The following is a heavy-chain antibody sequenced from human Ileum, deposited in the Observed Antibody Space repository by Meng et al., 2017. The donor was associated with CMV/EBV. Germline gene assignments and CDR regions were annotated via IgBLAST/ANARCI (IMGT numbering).Heavy chain of an antibody. V-gene: IGHV4-39*07. Sequence: QLKRQASGPGLVKPSETLSLTCTASGASTTSSTYYWGWIRQPPGKGLEWIGSVYYSGTTYYNPSLKSRVNMSIDTSKNRFSLKLSSATAADTAVYYCARNVGFYSSQIAYWGQGALVTVSS. CDR1: GASTTSSTYY. CDR2: VYYSGTT. CDR3: ARNVGFYSSQIAY. J-gene: IGHJ4*02. D-gene: IGHD3-3*01.